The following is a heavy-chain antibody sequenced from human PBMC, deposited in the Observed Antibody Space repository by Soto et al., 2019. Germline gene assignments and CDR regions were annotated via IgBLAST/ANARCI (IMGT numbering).Heavy chain of an antibody. J-gene: IGHJ4*02. Sequence: EVQLVESGGGLVKPGGSVRLSCAASGFSFSSHSMNWVRQAPGKGLEWVSSISRSSSHIFYADSVRGRFTISRDNAKNSLYLQVNSLRAEDTAVYYCARDSETLAVAGTRSDYWGQGALVTVSS. D-gene: IGHD6-19*01. CDR2: ISRSSSHI. CDR1: GFSFSSHS. V-gene: IGHV3-21*01. CDR3: ARDSETLAVAGTRSDY.